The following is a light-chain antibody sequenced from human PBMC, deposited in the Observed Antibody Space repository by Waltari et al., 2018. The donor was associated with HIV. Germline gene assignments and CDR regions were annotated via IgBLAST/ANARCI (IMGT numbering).Light chain of an antibody. J-gene: IGKJ1*01. CDR1: QSVSSY. CDR3: QQRSNWPRT. CDR2: DAS. Sequence: EIVLTQSPATLSLSPGERANLSCRASQSVSSYFAWYQQKPGQAPRRLIYDASNRATGIPVRFSGSGSGTDFTLTISSLEPEDFAVYYCQQRSNWPRTFGQGTKVEIK. V-gene: IGKV3-11*01.